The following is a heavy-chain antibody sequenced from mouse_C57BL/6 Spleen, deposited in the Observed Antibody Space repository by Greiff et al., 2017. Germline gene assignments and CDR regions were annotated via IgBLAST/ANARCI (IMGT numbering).Heavy chain of an antibody. D-gene: IGHD1-1*01. CDR1: GFTFTDYY. Sequence: EVMLVESGGGLVQPGGSLSLSCAASGFTFTDYYMSWVRQPPGKALEWLGFIRNKANGYTTEYSASVKGRFTISRDNSQSILYLQMNALRSEDSATYYCASYYYGTYFDYWCQGTTLTVSS. J-gene: IGHJ2*01. CDR3: ASYYYGTYFDY. CDR2: IRNKANGYTT. V-gene: IGHV7-3*01.